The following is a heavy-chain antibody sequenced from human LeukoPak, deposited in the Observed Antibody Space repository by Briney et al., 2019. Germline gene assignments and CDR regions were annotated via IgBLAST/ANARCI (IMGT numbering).Heavy chain of an antibody. J-gene: IGHJ5*02. CDR2: VKRKSDGGTA. Sequence: GGSLRLSCAASGFSSTNAWMNWVRQAAGKGLEWVGRVKRKSDGGTADYAAPVEGRFTITRDDSNNTLYLQINSLKTEDTAIYYCIAFEIGRYHWGQGTLVTVAS. CDR3: IAFEIGRYH. V-gene: IGHV3-15*01. D-gene: IGHD2-15*01. CDR1: GFSSTNAW.